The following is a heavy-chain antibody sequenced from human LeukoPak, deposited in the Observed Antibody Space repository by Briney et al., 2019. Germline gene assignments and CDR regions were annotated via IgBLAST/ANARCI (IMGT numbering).Heavy chain of an antibody. D-gene: IGHD3-10*01. CDR2: VTCGGGST. Sequence: GWSLRLSRAASGFMFSSFAMNWVRQAPGKGLEWLSAVTCGGGSTYYADSVKGRFTISRDNSRNTLYLQLNSLRAEDTALYFCAKDRPTYGSGSPIDFWGQGTLVTVSS. CDR1: GFMFSSFA. V-gene: IGHV3-23*01. J-gene: IGHJ4*02. CDR3: AKDRPTYGSGSPIDF.